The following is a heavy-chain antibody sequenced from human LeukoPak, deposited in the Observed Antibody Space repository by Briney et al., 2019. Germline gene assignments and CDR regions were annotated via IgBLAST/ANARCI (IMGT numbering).Heavy chain of an antibody. CDR2: ISYDGSNK. CDR1: GXTXXSYA. D-gene: IGHD3-9*01. Sequence: LRLSXXXSGXTXXSYAMHWVRQAPGKGLEWVAVISYDGSNKYYADSVKGRFTISRDNSKNTLYLQMNSLRAEDTAVYYCARDPTYYDILTGYYRIGWFDPWGQGTLVTVSS. CDR3: ARDPTYYDILTGYYRIGWFDP. V-gene: IGHV3-30-3*01. J-gene: IGHJ5*02.